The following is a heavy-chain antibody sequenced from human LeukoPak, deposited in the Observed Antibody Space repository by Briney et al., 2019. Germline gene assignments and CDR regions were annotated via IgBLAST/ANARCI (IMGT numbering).Heavy chain of an antibody. CDR1: GASMRNYY. D-gene: IGHD6-19*01. CDR3: ARENSGWLYFDC. V-gene: IGHV4-59*12. J-gene: IGHJ4*02. Sequence: SETLSLTCTVSGASMRNYYWSWIRQPPGKGLEWIGYVSYSGSTNYNPSLKSRVTISIDASKNQFSLKLDSVNAADTGVYCCARENSGWLYFDCWGQGTLVAASS. CDR2: VSYSGST.